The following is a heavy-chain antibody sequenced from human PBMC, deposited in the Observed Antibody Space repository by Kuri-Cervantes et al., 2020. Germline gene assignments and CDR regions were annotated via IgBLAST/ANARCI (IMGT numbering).Heavy chain of an antibody. J-gene: IGHJ4*02. Sequence: SQTLSLTCAISGDSVSSNRGAWDWIRQSPSRGLEWLGRTYYRSRWYNDYSVSVKSRISINPDTSKNQFSLQLNSVIPEDTAVYYCARDGGNSGDLDYWGQGTLVTVSS. CDR3: ARDGGNSGDLDY. V-gene: IGHV6-1*01. CDR1: GDSVSSNRGA. D-gene: IGHD4-23*01. CDR2: TYYRSRWYN.